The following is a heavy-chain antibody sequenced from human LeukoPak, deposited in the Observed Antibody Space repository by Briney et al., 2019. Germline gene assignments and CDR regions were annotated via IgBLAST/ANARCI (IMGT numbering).Heavy chain of an antibody. CDR2: VKQDGSEK. J-gene: IGHJ4*01. CDR3: ATPFSGSN. CDR1: GFTFSRNW. D-gene: IGHD1-26*01. V-gene: IGHV3-7*02. Sequence: RGSLRLSCAASGFTFSRNWMSWVRQAPGKGLEWVANVKQDGSEKYYVDSVKGRFTISRDNAENSLYLQMTSLRAEDTAVYYCATPFSGSNWGHETLWTVSS.